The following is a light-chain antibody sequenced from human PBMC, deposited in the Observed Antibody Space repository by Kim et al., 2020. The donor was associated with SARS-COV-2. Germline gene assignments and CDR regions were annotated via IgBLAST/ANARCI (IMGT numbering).Light chain of an antibody. CDR2: WSS. Sequence: QSVLTQPPSVSGTPGQSVTISCSNIGNKSIYWYQHLSQTAPKLLIYWSSQRPSGVPERFSGSKSGTSASLAISGLRSEDEGDYYCAARGDGLYGVVFGGGTQLTVL. J-gene: IGLJ2*01. CDR1: SNIGNKS. V-gene: IGLV1-47*01. CDR3: AARGDGLYGVV.